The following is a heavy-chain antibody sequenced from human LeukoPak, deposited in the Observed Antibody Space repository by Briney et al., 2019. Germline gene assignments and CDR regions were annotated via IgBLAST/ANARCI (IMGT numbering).Heavy chain of an antibody. J-gene: IGHJ6*02. CDR3: ANNFWSGYYPYYYGMDV. CDR2: ISGSGGST. CDR1: GFIFSNYA. V-gene: IGHV3-23*01. Sequence: SGGSLRLSCAVSGFIFSNYAMNWVRQAPGKGLEWVSAISGSGGSTYYADSVKGRFTISRDNSKNTLYLQMNSLRAEDTAVYYRANNFWSGYYPYYYGMDVWGQGTTVTVSS. D-gene: IGHD3-3*01.